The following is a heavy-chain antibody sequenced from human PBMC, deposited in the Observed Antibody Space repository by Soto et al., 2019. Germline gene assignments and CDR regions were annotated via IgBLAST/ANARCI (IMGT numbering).Heavy chain of an antibody. CDR3: VSQRTTVPTQAYFDY. D-gene: IGHD4-17*01. J-gene: IGHJ4*02. CDR2: VYYRGRS. V-gene: IGHV4-39*01. CDR1: GGSVTNSSYY. Sequence: PSETLSLTCTVSGGSVTNSSYYWGWIRQSPGKGLEWIGSVYYRGRSYSKSSVKSRVTISVDTSKNRFSLSLNSVTASDTAVYFCVSQRTTVPTQAYFDYWGPGAPVTVPQ.